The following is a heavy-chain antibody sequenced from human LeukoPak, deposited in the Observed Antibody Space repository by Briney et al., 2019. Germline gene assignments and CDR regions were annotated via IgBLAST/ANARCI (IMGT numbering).Heavy chain of an antibody. CDR2: FYYTGST. J-gene: IGHJ5*02. V-gene: IGHV4-59*08. CDR3: ARHKQASSGWFISLDP. Sequence: SETLSLTCTVSGDSIRSFFWSWVRQPPGKGLEWIGFFYYTGSTNYNPSLKSRVSISVDTSTNQISLTLTSVTAADTSLYYCARHKQASSGWFISLDPWGQGTLVIVSS. CDR1: GDSIRSFF. D-gene: IGHD6-19*01.